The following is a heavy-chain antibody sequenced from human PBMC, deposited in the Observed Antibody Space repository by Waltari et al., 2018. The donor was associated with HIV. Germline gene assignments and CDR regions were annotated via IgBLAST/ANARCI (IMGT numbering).Heavy chain of an antibody. CDR3: TKGRRGALFGDE. J-gene: IGHJ4*02. D-gene: IGHD3-3*01. Sequence: QVQLVQSGAEIKKPRASVRVPCKASGHSFSDFDINWVRRPPGRGLEWVGWMNPDNGDAGYGHKFKGRFSLTRDTSTDTAYMDVTNLKSEDTAIYYCTKGRRGALFGDEWGQGTLVTVSS. CDR2: MNPDNGDA. CDR1: GHSFSDFD. V-gene: IGHV1-8*02.